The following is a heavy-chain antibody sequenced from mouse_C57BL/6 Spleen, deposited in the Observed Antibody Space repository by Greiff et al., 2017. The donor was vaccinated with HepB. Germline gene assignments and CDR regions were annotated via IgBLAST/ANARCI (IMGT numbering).Heavy chain of an antibody. J-gene: IGHJ2*01. V-gene: IGHV14-4*01. CDR2: IDPENGDT. CDR1: GFNIKDDY. CDR3: TTYDGYVY. D-gene: IGHD2-3*01. Sequence: EVQLQQSGAELVRPGASVKLSCTASGFNIKDDYMHWVKQRPEQGLEWIGWIDPENGDTEYASKFQGKATITADTSSNTAYLQLSSLTSEDTAVYYCTTYDGYVYWGQGTTLTVSS.